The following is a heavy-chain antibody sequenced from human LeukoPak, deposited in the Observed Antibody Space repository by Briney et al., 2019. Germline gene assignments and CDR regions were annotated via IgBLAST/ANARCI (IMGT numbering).Heavy chain of an antibody. J-gene: IGHJ4*02. V-gene: IGHV1-2*02. Sequence: ASVKVSCKASGYTFTGYYMHWVRQAPGQGLEWMGWIDPNTGDTNYAQKFQGRVTMTRDTSISTAYMELSRLRSDDTAVYYCARVSPNTVTTLQYFDYWGQGTLVTVSS. D-gene: IGHD4-17*01. CDR2: IDPNTGDT. CDR3: ARVSPNTVTTLQYFDY. CDR1: GYTFTGYY.